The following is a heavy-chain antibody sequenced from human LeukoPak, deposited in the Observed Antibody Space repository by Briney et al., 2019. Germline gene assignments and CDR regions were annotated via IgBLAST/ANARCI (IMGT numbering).Heavy chain of an antibody. Sequence: GGSLRLSCTASGITFINFAMQWVRQAPGKGLEWVSLIPSGGVSEYYADSVKGRFTISRDNSRNTVYLQLNNVRLEDTAVYYCVRDSTYFYDSGSSGPHYFDTWGQGALVTVSS. CDR3: VRDSTYFYDSGSSGPHYFDT. D-gene: IGHD3-10*01. CDR2: IPSGGVSE. V-gene: IGHV3-30*01. J-gene: IGHJ4*02. CDR1: GITFINFA.